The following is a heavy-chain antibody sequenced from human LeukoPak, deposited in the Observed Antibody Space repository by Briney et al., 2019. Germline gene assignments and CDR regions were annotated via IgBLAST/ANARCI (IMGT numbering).Heavy chain of an antibody. Sequence: PGGSLRLSCAASGFTFSSYEMNWVCQAPGKGLKWVSYISSSGSTIYYADSVKGRFTIYRDNAKNSLYLQMNSLRAEDTAVYYCARFNTHLFGVVIIGRGYGMDVWGQGTTVTVS. V-gene: IGHV3-48*03. J-gene: IGHJ6*02. CDR1: GFTFSSYE. CDR2: ISSSGSTI. CDR3: ARFNTHLFGVVIIGRGYGMDV. D-gene: IGHD3-3*01.